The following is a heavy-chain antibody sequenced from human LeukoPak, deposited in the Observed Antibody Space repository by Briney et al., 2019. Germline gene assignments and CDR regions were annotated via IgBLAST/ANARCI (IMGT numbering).Heavy chain of an antibody. Sequence: PGGSLRLSCAASGFTFSSYNMNWVRQAPGKGLEWVPSISSSNTYIYYADSVKGRFTISRDNAKNSLYLQMNSPRAEDTAVYYCARGLHDYPDYWGQGTLVTVSS. J-gene: IGHJ4*02. CDR3: ARGLHDYPDY. CDR1: GFTFSSYN. CDR2: ISSSNTYI. V-gene: IGHV3-21*01.